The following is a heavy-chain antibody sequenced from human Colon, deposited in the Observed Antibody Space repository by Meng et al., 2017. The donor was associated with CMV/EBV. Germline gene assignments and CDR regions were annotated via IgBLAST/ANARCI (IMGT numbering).Heavy chain of an antibody. CDR2: ISDSGDRT. V-gene: IGHV3-23*01. J-gene: IGHJ6*02. D-gene: IGHD3-3*01. CDR1: GYSISSGYY. Sequence: ETLSLTCTVSGYSISSGYYWGWIRQPPGKGLEAVSSISDSGDRTYYEDSVRGRFTISRDNSKDTLYLQMNSLRAEDTAIYYCARIFGHAAGHYYHALDVWGQGTTVTVSS. CDR3: ARIFGHAAGHYYHALDV.